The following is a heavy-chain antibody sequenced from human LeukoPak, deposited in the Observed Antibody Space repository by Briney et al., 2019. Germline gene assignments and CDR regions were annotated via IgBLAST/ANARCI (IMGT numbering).Heavy chain of an antibody. Sequence: ASVKVSCKASGYTFTSYDINWVRQATGQGLEWMGWMNPNSGNTGYAQKFQGRVTMTRNTPISTAYMELSSLRSEDTAVYYCARGNQYYYDSSGYLDYWGQGTLVTVSS. V-gene: IGHV1-8*01. CDR2: MNPNSGNT. CDR1: GYTFTSYD. J-gene: IGHJ4*02. D-gene: IGHD3-22*01. CDR3: ARGNQYYYDSSGYLDY.